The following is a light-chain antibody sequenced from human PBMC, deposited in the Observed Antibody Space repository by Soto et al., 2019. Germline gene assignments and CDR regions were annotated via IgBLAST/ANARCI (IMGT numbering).Light chain of an antibody. Sequence: EIVLTQSPATLSLSPGERANISSRPSQSVTTYLAWYQQKPGQAPGLLIYDASDRATGIPARFSGSGSGTDFTLTISSLEPEDFAVYYCQQRSNWPPSITFGQGTKVDIK. CDR1: QSVTTY. J-gene: IGKJ1*01. CDR3: QQRSNWPPSIT. CDR2: DAS. V-gene: IGKV3-11*01.